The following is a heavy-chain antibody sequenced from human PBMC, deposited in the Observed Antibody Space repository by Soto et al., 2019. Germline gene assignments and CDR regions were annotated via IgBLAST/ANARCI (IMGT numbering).Heavy chain of an antibody. CDR1: GGTFSNYA. Sequence: QVQLVQSGAEVKKPGSSVKVSCKASGGTFSNYAIDWVRQAPGQELEWMGGLISISGTANYAQKFQGRLTVTADESTSTAYMELSSLRSEDTAVYYCARDGPYYYDGRGQAGYFLHWGQGTLVTVSS. V-gene: IGHV1-69*01. CDR2: LISISGTA. D-gene: IGHD3-22*01. CDR3: ARDGPYYYDGRGQAGYFLH. J-gene: IGHJ1*01.